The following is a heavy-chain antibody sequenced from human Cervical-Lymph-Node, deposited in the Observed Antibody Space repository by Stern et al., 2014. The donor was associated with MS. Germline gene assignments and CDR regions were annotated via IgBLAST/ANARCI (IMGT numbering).Heavy chain of an antibody. CDR2: IFPGGSDI. CDR3: ARQRYFDY. CDR1: GYTFTSYW. J-gene: IGHJ4*02. Sequence: EVQLVESGPEVKRPGESLKISCQASGYTFTSYWIGWVRQMPGKGLEWIAIIFPGGSDIRYSPSFQGQVTISADKSSSTDYLQWNNLKASDTAIYYCARQRYFDYWGQGTLVTVSS. V-gene: IGHV5-51*01.